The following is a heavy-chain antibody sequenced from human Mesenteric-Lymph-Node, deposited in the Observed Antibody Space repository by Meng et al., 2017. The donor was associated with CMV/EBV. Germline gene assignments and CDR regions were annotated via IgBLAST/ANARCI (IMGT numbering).Heavy chain of an antibody. Sequence: GFSLSTSGVGVGWIRQPPGKALEWLALIHWDNDKRYSPSLKSRLTITKDTSKNQVVLTMTNMDPVDTATYYCARQFAAAGSYWYFDLWGRGTLVTVSS. CDR3: ARQFAAAGSYWYFDL. CDR2: IHWDNDK. V-gene: IGHV2-5*02. D-gene: IGHD6-13*01. CDR1: GFSLSTSGVG. J-gene: IGHJ2*01.